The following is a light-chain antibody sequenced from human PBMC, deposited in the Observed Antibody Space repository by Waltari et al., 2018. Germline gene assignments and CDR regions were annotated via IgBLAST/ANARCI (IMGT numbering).Light chain of an antibody. Sequence: QTVVTQEPSLSVSPGGTVTLTCGLIYGSVSTGYYPSWYQQTPGQAPRPLIYSTNTRSSGVPDRFSGSILGNKAALTITGAQADDECDYHCVLYMGGGIMFGGGTKLTVL. CDR1: YGSVSTGYY. CDR2: STN. J-gene: IGLJ3*02. V-gene: IGLV8-61*01. CDR3: VLYMGGGIM.